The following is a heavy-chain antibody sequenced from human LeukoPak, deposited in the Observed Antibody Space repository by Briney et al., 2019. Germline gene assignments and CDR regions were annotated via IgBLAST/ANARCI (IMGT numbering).Heavy chain of an antibody. Sequence: GRSLRPSCAASGFTFSSYAMHWVRQAPGKGLEWVAVISYDGGNKYYADSVKGRFTISRDNPKNTLYLQMNSLRAEDTAVYYCARDSCSGGSCYDNFDYWGQGTLVTVSS. D-gene: IGHD2-15*01. CDR1: GFTFSSYA. CDR2: ISYDGGNK. J-gene: IGHJ4*02. CDR3: ARDSCSGGSCYDNFDY. V-gene: IGHV3-30*04.